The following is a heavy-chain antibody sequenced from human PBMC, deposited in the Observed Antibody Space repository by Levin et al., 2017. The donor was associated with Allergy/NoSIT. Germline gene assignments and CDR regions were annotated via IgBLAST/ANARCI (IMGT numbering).Heavy chain of an antibody. CDR1: GGSFSGYY. D-gene: IGHD2-15*01. Sequence: SETLSLTCAVYGGSFSGYYWSWIRQPPGKGLEWIGEINHSGSTNYNPSLKSRVTISVDTSKNQFSLKLSSVTAADTAVYYCARSNHWCRGGSCPQNYWGQGTLVTVSS. CDR2: INHSGST. J-gene: IGHJ4*02. CDR3: ARSNHWCRGGSCPQNY. V-gene: IGHV4-34*01.